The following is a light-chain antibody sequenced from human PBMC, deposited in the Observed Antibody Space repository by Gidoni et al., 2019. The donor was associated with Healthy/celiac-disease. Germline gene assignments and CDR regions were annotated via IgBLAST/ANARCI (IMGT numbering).Light chain of an antibody. CDR2: AAS. V-gene: IGKV1-39*01. Sequence: DIKMTQSPSSLSASVGDRVTITCRASQSISRYLNWYQQKPGKAPKLLIYAASSLQSGVPSRFSGSGSGTDFTLTISSLQPEDFATYYCQQSYSTPTFGQGTKVEIK. CDR3: QQSYSTPT. J-gene: IGKJ1*01. CDR1: QSISRY.